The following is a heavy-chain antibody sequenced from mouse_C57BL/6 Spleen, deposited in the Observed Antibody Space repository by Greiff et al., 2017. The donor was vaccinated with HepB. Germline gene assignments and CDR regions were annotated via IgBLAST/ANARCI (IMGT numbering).Heavy chain of an antibody. J-gene: IGHJ3*01. V-gene: IGHV5-4*01. CDR3: AREGTATEGFAY. D-gene: IGHD3-3*01. CDR2: ISDGGSYT. Sequence: DVKLVESGGGLVKPGGSLKLSCAASGFTFSSYAMSWVRQTPEKRLEWVATISDGGSYTYYPDNVKGRFTISRDNAKNNLYLQMSHLKSEDTAMYYCAREGTATEGFAYWGQGTLVTVSA. CDR1: GFTFSSYA.